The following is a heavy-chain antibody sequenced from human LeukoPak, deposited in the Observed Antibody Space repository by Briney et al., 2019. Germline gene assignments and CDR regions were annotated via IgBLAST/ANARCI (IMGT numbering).Heavy chain of an antibody. CDR3: ATSPGELEFDY. D-gene: IGHD1-1*01. Sequence: GGSLRLSCATSGFTFNNNAMSWVRRAPGKGLEWVSSITSSSRYIYYADSVKGRFTISRDNAKNSLYLQMNSLRAEDMAIYYCATSPGELEFDYWGQGTLVTVSS. CDR2: ITSSSRYI. V-gene: IGHV3-21*01. CDR1: GFTFNNNA. J-gene: IGHJ4*02.